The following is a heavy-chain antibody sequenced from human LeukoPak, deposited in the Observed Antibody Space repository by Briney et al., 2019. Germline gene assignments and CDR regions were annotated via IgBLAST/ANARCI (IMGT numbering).Heavy chain of an antibody. J-gene: IGHJ5*02. CDR1: GYTFTVYY. D-gene: IGHD2-2*01. CDR3: ARARDIVVVPAANWFDP. CDR2: INPNSGGT. Sequence: ASVTVSCKASGYTFTVYYMHWVRQAPGQGLEWMGWINPNSGGTNYAQKFQGRVTMTRDTSISTAYMELSRLRSDDTAVYYCARARDIVVVPAANWFDPWGQGTLVTVSS. V-gene: IGHV1-2*02.